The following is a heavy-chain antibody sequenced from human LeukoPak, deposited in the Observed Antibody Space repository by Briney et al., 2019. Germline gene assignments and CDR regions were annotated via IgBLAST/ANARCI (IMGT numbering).Heavy chain of an antibody. Sequence: PGGSLRLSCAASGFTFDDYAMHWVRQAPGKGLEWVSGISWNSGSIGYADSVKGRFTISRDNAKNSLYLQMNSLRAEDTALYYCAKPLVGDSIFGVVISGDAFDIWGQGTMVTVSS. D-gene: IGHD3-3*01. CDR3: AKPLVGDSIFGVVISGDAFDI. CDR2: ISWNSGSI. J-gene: IGHJ3*02. CDR1: GFTFDDYA. V-gene: IGHV3-9*01.